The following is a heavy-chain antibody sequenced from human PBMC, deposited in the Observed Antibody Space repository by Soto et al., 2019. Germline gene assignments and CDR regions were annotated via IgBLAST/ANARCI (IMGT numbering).Heavy chain of an antibody. D-gene: IGHD6-13*01. Sequence: ASVKVYCKAAGYTFTGYYMHWVRQAPGQGLEWMGWINPNSGGTNYAQKFKGRVTMTRDTSISKAYMELSRLRSDETAVYYCERGVNHHHSSRWAYNWFDPWGQGTMVTV. CDR2: INPNSGGT. CDR3: ERGVNHHHSSRWAYNWFDP. J-gene: IGHJ5*02. CDR1: GYTFTGYY. V-gene: IGHV1-2*02.